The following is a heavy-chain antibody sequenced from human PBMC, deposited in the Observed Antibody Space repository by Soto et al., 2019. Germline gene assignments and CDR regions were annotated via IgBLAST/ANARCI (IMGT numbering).Heavy chain of an antibody. CDR1: GGSFSGYF. V-gene: IGHV4-34*01. D-gene: IGHD6-19*01. J-gene: IGHJ3*01. CDR3: ARGGSSDRQVAFDF. CDR2: VNHNGRN. Sequence: PSETLSLTCAVYGGSFSGYFWNWIRQTPGKGLEWIGKVNHNGRNNYNPSLKSRVTISLDMSKNQISLKLTSVTAADTAVYYCARGGSSDRQVAFDFWGQGTMVTVSS.